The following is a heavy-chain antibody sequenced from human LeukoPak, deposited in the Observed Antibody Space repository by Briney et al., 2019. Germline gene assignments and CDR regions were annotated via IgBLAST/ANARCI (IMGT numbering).Heavy chain of an antibody. J-gene: IGHJ4*02. D-gene: IGHD3-10*02. CDR3: ARAPYYYVPSSDY. Sequence: SETLSLTCTVSGGSIRSYYWSWIRQPPGKGLEWIGYIYYSGSTNYNPSLKSRVTISVDTSKNQFSLKLSSVTAADTAVYYCARAPYYYVPSSDYWGQGTLVTVSS. CDR1: GGSIRSYY. CDR2: IYYSGST. V-gene: IGHV4-59*01.